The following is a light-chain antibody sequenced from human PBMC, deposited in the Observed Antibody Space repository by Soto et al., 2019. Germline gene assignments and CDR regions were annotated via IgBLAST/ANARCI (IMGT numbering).Light chain of an antibody. Sequence: DIVLTQSPGTLSLSPGERATLSCRASQSVSNNYLAWYQQKPGQAPRLLIYDASNRATGVPARFSGSGSGTDFTLTVSSLEPEDFALYYCQQRSNWPPEITFGQGTRLEIK. V-gene: IGKV3-11*01. CDR3: QQRSNWPPEIT. CDR1: QSVSNNY. CDR2: DAS. J-gene: IGKJ5*01.